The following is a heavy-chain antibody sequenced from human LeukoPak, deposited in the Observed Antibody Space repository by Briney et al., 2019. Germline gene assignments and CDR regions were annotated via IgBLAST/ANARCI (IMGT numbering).Heavy chain of an antibody. J-gene: IGHJ6*02. Sequence: GGSLRLSCAASGFTFSGFRMNWVRQAPGKGLEWVSVIYSGGGTYYADSVKGRFTISRDNSKNTLYLQMNSLRAEDTAVYYCARVRVTVTTIMYYYYYGMDVWGQGTTVTVSS. D-gene: IGHD4-11*01. CDR1: GFTFSGFR. CDR2: IYSGGGT. CDR3: ARVRVTVTTIMYYYYYGMDV. V-gene: IGHV3-66*01.